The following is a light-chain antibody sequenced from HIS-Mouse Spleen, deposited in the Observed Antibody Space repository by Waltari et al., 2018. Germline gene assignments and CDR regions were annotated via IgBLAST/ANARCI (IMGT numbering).Light chain of an antibody. Sequence: SYELTQPPSVSVSPGQTARITCPGDALPTQHAYWYQQKPGQAPVLVIYKDSERPSGIPERFSGSSSGTTVTLTISGVQAEDEADYYCQSADSSGTGWVFGGGTKLTVL. J-gene: IGLJ3*02. V-gene: IGLV3-25*03. CDR2: KDS. CDR1: ALPTQH. CDR3: QSADSSGTGWV.